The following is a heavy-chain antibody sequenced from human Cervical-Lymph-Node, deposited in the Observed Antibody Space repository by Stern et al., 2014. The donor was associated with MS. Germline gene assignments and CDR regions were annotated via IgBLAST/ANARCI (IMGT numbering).Heavy chain of an antibody. CDR3: ARHHGHSPTPFDS. D-gene: IGHD5-24*01. CDR1: RDSFTHSW. V-gene: IGHV5-51*01. J-gene: IGHJ4*02. CDR2: IFPADSDT. Sequence: VQLVQSGSEVKKPGESLKISCKASRDSFTHSWIGWVRQMPGKGLEWMGIIFPADSDTKYSPSFEGQVTFSVDRSTSNAYLQWSSLKASDTAIYYCARHHGHSPTPFDSWGQGTRVTVSS.